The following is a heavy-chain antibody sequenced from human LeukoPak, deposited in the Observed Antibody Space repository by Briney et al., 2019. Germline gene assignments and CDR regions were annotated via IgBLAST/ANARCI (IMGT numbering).Heavy chain of an antibody. V-gene: IGHV1-2*02. CDR2: INPNSGGT. CDR3: ARGLARTSMVTRGGVRFDY. J-gene: IGHJ4*02. CDR1: GSTFTDYY. Sequence: ASVKVSCKASGSTFTDYYMHWVRQAPGQGLEWMGWINPNSGGTNFAQKFQGRVTMTRDTSISTAYMELNRLRSDDTAVYYCARGLARTSMVTRGGVRFDYWGQGTLVTVSS. D-gene: IGHD5-18*01.